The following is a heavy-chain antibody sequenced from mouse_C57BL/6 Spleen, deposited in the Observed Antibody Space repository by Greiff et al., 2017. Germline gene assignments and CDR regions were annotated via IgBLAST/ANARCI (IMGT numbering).Heavy chain of an antibody. D-gene: IGHD2-9*01. CDR1: GYTFTDYY. CDR2: INANNGGT. V-gene: IGHV1-26*01. Sequence: EVQLQQSGPELVKPGASVKISCKASGYTFTDYYMNWVKQSHGKSLEWIGDINANNGGTSYTQKFKGKATLTVDKSSTTAYMELRSLTSEDSAVYYCARTFTSYYGYDGFYDYWGQGTTLTVSS. CDR3: ARTFTSYYGYDGFYDY. J-gene: IGHJ2*01.